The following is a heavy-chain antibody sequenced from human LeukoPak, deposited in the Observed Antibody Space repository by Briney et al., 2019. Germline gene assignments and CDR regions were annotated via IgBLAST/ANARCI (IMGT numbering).Heavy chain of an antibody. Sequence: ASVKVSCKASGYTFTSYYMHWVRQAPGQGLEWMGIINPSGGSTSYAQKFQGRVTMTRDTSTSTVYMELSSLRSEDTAVYYCARDYTDAVAKHWFDPWGQGTLVTVFS. D-gene: IGHD6-19*01. CDR2: INPSGGST. CDR3: ARDYTDAVAKHWFDP. CDR1: GYTFTSYY. V-gene: IGHV1-46*01. J-gene: IGHJ5*02.